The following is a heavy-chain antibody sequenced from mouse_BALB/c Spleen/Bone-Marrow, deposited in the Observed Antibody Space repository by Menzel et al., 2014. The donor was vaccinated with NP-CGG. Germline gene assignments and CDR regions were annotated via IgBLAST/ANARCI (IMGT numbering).Heavy chain of an antibody. CDR2: IDTSDSYT. V-gene: IGHV1-69*01. Sequence: QVQLQQSGAELGMPGASVKMSCKASGYTLTDNWIYWVKQRPGQGLEWIGAIDTSDSYTNYNQKFMGKASLTVDASSSTAYMQDSSLTSDDSAVYYCARGGHYFSLDYWGQGTSVTVSS. CDR1: GYTLTDNW. J-gene: IGHJ4*01. D-gene: IGHD1-1*01. CDR3: ARGGHYFSLDY.